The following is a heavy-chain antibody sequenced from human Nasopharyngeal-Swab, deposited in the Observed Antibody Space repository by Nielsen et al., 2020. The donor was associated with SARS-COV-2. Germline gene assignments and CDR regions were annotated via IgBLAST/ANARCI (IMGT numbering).Heavy chain of an antibody. CDR2: IIPIFGTA. D-gene: IGHD6-6*01. J-gene: IGHJ4*02. CDR1: GGTFSSYA. V-gene: IGHV1-69*13. Sequence: SVKVSCKASGGTFSSYAISWVRQAPGQGLEWMGGIIPIFGTAEYAQKFQDRVTITADESTSTAYMELSSLRSEDTAVYYCAGSGYSNSDIDYWGQGTLVTVSS. CDR3: AGSGYSNSDIDY.